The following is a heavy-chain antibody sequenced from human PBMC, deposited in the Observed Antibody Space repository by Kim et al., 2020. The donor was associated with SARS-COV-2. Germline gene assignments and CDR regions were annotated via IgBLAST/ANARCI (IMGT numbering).Heavy chain of an antibody. D-gene: IGHD2-15*01. CDR1: GGSISSYY. CDR2: IYYSGST. Sequence: SETLSLTCTVSGGSISSYYWSWIRQPPGKGLEWIGYIYYSGSTNYNPSLKSRVTISVDTSKNQFSLKLSSVTAADTAVYYCARHVDGRDAFDIWGQGTMVTVSS. CDR3: ARHVDGRDAFDI. J-gene: IGHJ3*02. V-gene: IGHV4-59*08.